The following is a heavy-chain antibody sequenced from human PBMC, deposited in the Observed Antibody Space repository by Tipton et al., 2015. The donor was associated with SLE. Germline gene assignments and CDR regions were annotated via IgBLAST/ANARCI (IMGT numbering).Heavy chain of an antibody. Sequence: TLSLTCTVSGNSISSYYWSWIRQPAGKGLEWIGHIYTSGSTNYNPPLKSRVTMSVDTSKNQFSLKVSSVTAADTAVYYCARDLWDPYGSGSIHYYGMDVWGQGTTVTVSS. CDR1: GNSISSYY. D-gene: IGHD3-10*01. V-gene: IGHV4-4*07. CDR3: ARDLWDPYGSGSIHYYGMDV. J-gene: IGHJ6*02. CDR2: IYTSGST.